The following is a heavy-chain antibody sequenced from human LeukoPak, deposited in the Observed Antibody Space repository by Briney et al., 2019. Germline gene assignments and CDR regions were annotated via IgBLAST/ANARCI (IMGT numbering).Heavy chain of an antibody. Sequence: PGGSLRLSCAASGFTFSSYAMSWVRQAPGKGLEWVSVISNSGGTTYYANSVKGRFTISRDNSKNTLYLQMNSLRAEDTAIYYCAKDLSWSGGAHAFDLWGQGTMVTVSS. CDR3: AKDLSWSGGAHAFDL. J-gene: IGHJ3*01. D-gene: IGHD2-8*02. CDR2: ISNSGGTT. CDR1: GFTFSSYA. V-gene: IGHV3-23*01.